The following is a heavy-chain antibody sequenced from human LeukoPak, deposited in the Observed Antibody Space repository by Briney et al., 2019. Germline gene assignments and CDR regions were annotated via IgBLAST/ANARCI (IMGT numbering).Heavy chain of an antibody. V-gene: IGHV1-2*02. CDR2: MNPHSGGT. Sequence: ASVKVSCKASGYTFTGYYIHWVRQAPGQGLEWMGWMNPHSGGTNYAQKFRSRVTMTTDTTINTAYLELTGLTSDDTALYYCARAERTVSGLDVWGQGTTVTVSS. J-gene: IGHJ6*02. D-gene: IGHD2-2*01. CDR1: GYTFTGYY. CDR3: ARAERTVSGLDV.